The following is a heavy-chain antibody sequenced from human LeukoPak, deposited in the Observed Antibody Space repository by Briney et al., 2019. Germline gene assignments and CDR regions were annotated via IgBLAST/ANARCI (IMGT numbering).Heavy chain of an antibody. V-gene: IGHV1-69*01. CDR2: IIPIFGTA. CDR1: GGTFSSYA. D-gene: IGHD5-12*01. J-gene: IGHJ2*01. Sequence: GSSVKVSCKASGGTFSSYAISWVRQAPGQGLEWMGGIIPIFGTANYAQKFQGRVTITADESTSTAHMELSSLRSEDTAVYYCARGGYSGYVWYFDLWGRGTLVTVSS. CDR3: ARGGYSGYVWYFDL.